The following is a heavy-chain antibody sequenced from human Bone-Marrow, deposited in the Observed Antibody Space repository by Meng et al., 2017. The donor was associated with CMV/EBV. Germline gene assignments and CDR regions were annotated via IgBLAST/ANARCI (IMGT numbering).Heavy chain of an antibody. Sequence: SVKVSCKASGDTFTYYAFSWVRQARGQGLEWMGDIIPTIGTPKYAQRFQGRVTITADKSTSTAYMELSSLRSEDTAIYYCARAPDGGYCGSTTCYLFQYWGQGTLVTVSS. D-gene: IGHD2-2*01. CDR3: ARAPDGGYCGSTTCYLFQY. J-gene: IGHJ4*02. CDR1: GDTFTYYA. V-gene: IGHV1-69*06. CDR2: IIPTIGTP.